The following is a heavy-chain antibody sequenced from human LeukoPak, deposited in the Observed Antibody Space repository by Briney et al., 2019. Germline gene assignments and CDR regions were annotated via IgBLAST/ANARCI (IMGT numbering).Heavy chain of an antibody. V-gene: IGHV4-39*07. D-gene: IGHD3-9*01. CDR2: IYYSGST. Sequence: SETLSLTCTVSGGSISSSSYYWGWVRQPPGKGLEWIGSIYYSGSTNYNPSLKSRVTISVDTSKNQFSLKLSSVTAADTAVYYCARLYYDILTGYYPNYYYYYMDVWGKGTTVTISS. CDR3: ARLYYDILTGYYPNYYYYYMDV. CDR1: GGSISSSSYY. J-gene: IGHJ6*03.